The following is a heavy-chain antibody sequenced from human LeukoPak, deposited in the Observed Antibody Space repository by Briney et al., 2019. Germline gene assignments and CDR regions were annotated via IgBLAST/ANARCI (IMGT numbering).Heavy chain of an antibody. Sequence: SETLSLTCTVSGGSISSYYWSWIRQPPGKGLEWIGYIYYSGSTNYSPSLKSRVTISLDTSKNQFSLKLKSVTAADTAVYYCARGGYYGSGNDFRFDPWGQGTLVTVSS. CDR3: ARGGYYGSGNDFRFDP. D-gene: IGHD3-10*01. CDR1: GGSISSYY. V-gene: IGHV4-59*01. J-gene: IGHJ5*02. CDR2: IYYSGST.